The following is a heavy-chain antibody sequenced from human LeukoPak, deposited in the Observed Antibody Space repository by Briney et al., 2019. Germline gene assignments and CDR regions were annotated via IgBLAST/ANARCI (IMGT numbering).Heavy chain of an antibody. CDR1: GFTFTSSA. D-gene: IGHD3-3*01. J-gene: IGHJ5*02. CDR3: AAAYYDFWSGSCDWFDP. Sequence: SVKVSCKASGFTFTSSAVQWVRQARGQRLEWIGWIVVGSGNTNYAQKFQERVTITSDMSTSTAYMELSSLRSEDTAVYYCAAAYYDFWSGSCDWFDPWGQGTLVTVSS. V-gene: IGHV1-58*01. CDR2: IVVGSGNT.